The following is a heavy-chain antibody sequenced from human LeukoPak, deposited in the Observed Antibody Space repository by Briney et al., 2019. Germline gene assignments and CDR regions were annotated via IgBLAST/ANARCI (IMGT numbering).Heavy chain of an antibody. V-gene: IGHV4-34*01. J-gene: IGHJ4*02. CDR1: GGSFSGYY. CDR2: INHSGST. D-gene: IGHD4-17*01. Sequence: PSETLSLTCAVYGGSFSGYYWSWIRQPPGKGLEWIGEINHSGSTNYNPSLKSRVTISVDTSKNQFSLKLSSVTAADTAVYYCARDGDYEDWWGQGTLVTVSS. CDR3: ARDGDYEDW.